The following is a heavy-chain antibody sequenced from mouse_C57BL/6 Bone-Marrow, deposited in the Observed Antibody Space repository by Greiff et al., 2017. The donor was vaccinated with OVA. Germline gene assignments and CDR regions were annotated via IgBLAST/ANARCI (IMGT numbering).Heavy chain of an antibody. CDR3: ARRGITTNWYFDV. V-gene: IGHV1-81*01. D-gene: IGHD1-1*01. Sequence: VKLMESGAELARPGASVKLSCKASGYTFTSYGISWVKQRTGQGLEWIGEIYPRSGNTYYNEKFKGKATLTADKSSSTAYMELRSLTSEDSAVYFCARRGITTNWYFDVWGTGTTVTVSS. J-gene: IGHJ1*03. CDR1: GYTFTSYG. CDR2: IYPRSGNT.